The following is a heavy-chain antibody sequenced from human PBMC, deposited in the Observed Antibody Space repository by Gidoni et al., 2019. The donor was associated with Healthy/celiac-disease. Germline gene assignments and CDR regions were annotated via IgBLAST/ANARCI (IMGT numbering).Heavy chain of an antibody. CDR2: MNPNSGNT. J-gene: IGHJ6*02. D-gene: IGHD6-13*01. CDR1: GYTFTSYD. CDR3: ARVPPLYSSSWSVYYGMDV. Sequence: QVQLVQSGAEVKKPGASVKVSCKASGYTFTSYDINWVRQATGQGLEWMGWMNPNSGNTGYAQKFQGRVTMTRNTSISTAYMELSSLRSEDTAVYYCARVPPLYSSSWSVYYGMDVWGQGTTVTVSS. V-gene: IGHV1-8*01.